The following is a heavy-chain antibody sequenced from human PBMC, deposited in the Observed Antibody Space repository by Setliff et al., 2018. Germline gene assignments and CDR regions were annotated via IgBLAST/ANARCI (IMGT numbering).Heavy chain of an antibody. CDR2: ISSSTYI. CDR1: GLIFTSYS. D-gene: IGHD1-26*01. CDR3: ARDRGGASTRDH. J-gene: IGHJ4*02. V-gene: IGHV3-21*04. Sequence: LRLSCAASGLIFTSYSMNWVRQAPGKGLEWVSSISSSTYISYADSLRGRFTISRDNPKNSLYLQMSSLRAEDTAIYYCARDRGGASTRDHWGQGTLVTVSS.